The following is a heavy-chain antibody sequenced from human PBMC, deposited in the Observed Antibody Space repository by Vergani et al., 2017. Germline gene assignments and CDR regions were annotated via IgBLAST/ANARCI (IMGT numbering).Heavy chain of an antibody. CDR3: TRFGPAAGSLAAFDI. D-gene: IGHD6-13*01. CDR1: GFTFGGYS. CDR2: IRSKGYGGKT. V-gene: IGHV3-49*04. Sequence: EVQLVESGGGLVQPGRSLRLSCTASGFTFGGYSMSWVRQAPGKGLEWVGFIRSKGYGGKTEYAASVKGRVTISRDFSKSIAYMQMNSLKTEDTAVYFCTRFGPAAGSLAAFDIWGQGTMVTVSS. J-gene: IGHJ3*02.